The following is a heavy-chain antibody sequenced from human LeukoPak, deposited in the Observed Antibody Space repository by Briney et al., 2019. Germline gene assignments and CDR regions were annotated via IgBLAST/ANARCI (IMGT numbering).Heavy chain of an antibody. CDR2: ISYDGSNK. Sequence: PGGSLRLSCAASGFTFSSYGMHWVRQAPGKGLEWVAVISYDGSNKYYADSVKGRFTISRDNSKNTLYLQMNSLRAEDTAVYFCAKGRYSGTYYTSVGDYFDYWGQGTLVTVSS. J-gene: IGHJ4*02. V-gene: IGHV3-30*18. D-gene: IGHD1-26*01. CDR1: GFTFSSYG. CDR3: AKGRYSGTYYTSVGDYFDY.